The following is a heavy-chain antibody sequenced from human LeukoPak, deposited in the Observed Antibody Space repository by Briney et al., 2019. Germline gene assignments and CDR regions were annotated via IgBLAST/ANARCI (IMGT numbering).Heavy chain of an antibody. CDR2: IYYSGST. D-gene: IGHD6-13*01. CDR3: ARWVAAAGPTGYWFDP. V-gene: IGHV4-59*01. Sequence: PSETLSLTCTVSGGSISSYYWGWIRQPPGKGLEWIGYIYYSGSTNYNPSLKSRVTISVDTSKNQFSLKLSSVTAADTAVYYCARWVAAAGPTGYWFDPWGQGTLVTVSS. CDR1: GGSISSYY. J-gene: IGHJ5*02.